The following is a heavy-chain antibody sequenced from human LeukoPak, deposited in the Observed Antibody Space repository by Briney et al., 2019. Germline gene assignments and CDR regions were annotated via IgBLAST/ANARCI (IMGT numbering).Heavy chain of an antibody. V-gene: IGHV3-30*18. Sequence: GGSLRLSCAASGFTFSSYGMHWVRQAPGKGLEWVAVISYDGSNKYYADSVKGRFTISRDNSKNTLYLQMNSLRAEDTAVYYCAKDLARVRWFGDFDCWGQGTLVTVSS. CDR3: AKDLARVRWFGDFDC. CDR2: ISYDGSNK. J-gene: IGHJ4*02. CDR1: GFTFSSYG. D-gene: IGHD3-10*01.